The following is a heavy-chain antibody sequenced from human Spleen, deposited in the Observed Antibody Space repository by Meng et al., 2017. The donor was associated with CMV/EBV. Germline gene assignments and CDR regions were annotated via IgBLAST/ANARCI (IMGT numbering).Heavy chain of an antibody. D-gene: IGHD6-25*01. Sequence: ASVKVSCKASGYIFTNYGVSWVRQAPGQGLEWMGWISAHNGKTNYGQKFQGRVTMTTDTSTTTAFMEVRSLRSDDAAVYYCARDQANPSGIAAAGFGADYWGQGTLVTVSS. J-gene: IGHJ4*02. CDR3: ARDQANPSGIAAAGFGADY. CDR2: ISAHNGKT. V-gene: IGHV1-18*01. CDR1: GYIFTNYG.